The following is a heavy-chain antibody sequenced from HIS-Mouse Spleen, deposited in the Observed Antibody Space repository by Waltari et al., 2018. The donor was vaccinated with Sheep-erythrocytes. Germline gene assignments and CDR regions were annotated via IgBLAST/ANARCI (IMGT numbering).Heavy chain of an antibody. CDR2: SSWDGGST. J-gene: IGHJ6*02. D-gene: IGHD1-26*01. CDR1: GFTFDDYA. V-gene: IGHV3-43D*03. Sequence: EVQLVESGGVVVQPGGSLRLSCAASGFTFDDYAMHWVRQAPGKGLEWVSLSSWDGGSTYYADSVKGRFTISRDNSKNSLYLQMNSLRAEDTALYYCAKDLTLVGAHYYYYYGMDVWGQGTTVTVSS. CDR3: AKDLTLVGAHYYYYYGMDV.